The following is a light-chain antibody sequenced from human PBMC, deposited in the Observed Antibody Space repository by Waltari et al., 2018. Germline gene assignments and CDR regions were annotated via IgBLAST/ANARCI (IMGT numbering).Light chain of an antibody. CDR1: IGNNY. CDR3: ETWESSLNTVV. J-gene: IGLJ2*01. V-gene: IGLV1-51*02. Sequence: QSVLTQPPSVSAAPGQKVTIPCSGTIGNNYVSWYHQLPGTAPKLLIYEINKRPPGIRDRFYGSKSGTSATLGSTGVQTGDEDDYYCETWESSLNTVVFGEGTKLTVL. CDR2: EIN.